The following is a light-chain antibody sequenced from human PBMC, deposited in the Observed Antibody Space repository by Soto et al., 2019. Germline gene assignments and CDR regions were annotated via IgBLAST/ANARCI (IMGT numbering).Light chain of an antibody. CDR2: AVT. Sequence: QSVLTQPRSVSGSPGQAVTISCTGTTSDVGDYNYVSWYQQHPGKAPKLIIYAVTKRPSGVPDRFSGSKSGNTASLTISGLQAQDEADYYCCSYAGRYTLVVFGGETQLTVL. CDR1: TSDVGDYNY. J-gene: IGLJ2*01. CDR3: CSYAGRYTLVV. V-gene: IGLV2-11*01.